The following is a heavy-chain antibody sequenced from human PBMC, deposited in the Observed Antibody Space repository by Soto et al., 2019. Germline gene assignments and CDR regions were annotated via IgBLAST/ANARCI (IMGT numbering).Heavy chain of an antibody. CDR1: GGSISSSSDY. CDR3: ARDDYTNYYSYMDV. Sequence: PLSHNCTVAGGSISSSSDYCGRNHQPPGKGLEWIGSIYYSGSTNYNPSLKSRVTISVDTSKNQFSLKLSSVTAADTAVYFCARDDYTNYYSYMDVWGKGTTVTVSS. D-gene: IGHD4-4*01. CDR2: IYYSGST. J-gene: IGHJ6*03. V-gene: IGHV4-39*07.